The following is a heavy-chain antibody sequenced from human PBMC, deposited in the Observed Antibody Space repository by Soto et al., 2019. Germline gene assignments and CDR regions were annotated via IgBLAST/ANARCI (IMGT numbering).Heavy chain of an antibody. CDR1: GFTFSGNV. CDR3: AKTGSHYCWSIDV. Sequence: QEQLVASGGGVVQPGRSRRLSCAASGFTFSGNVMHWVRQAPGKGLEWVAVISHDGDKKYYGDSVKGRFTVSRDNSRNTLYLQMDSLRPDDTAIYYCAKTGSHYCWSIDVWGQGTTVVVSS. J-gene: IGHJ6*02. D-gene: IGHD2-8*02. CDR2: ISHDGDKK. V-gene: IGHV3-30*18.